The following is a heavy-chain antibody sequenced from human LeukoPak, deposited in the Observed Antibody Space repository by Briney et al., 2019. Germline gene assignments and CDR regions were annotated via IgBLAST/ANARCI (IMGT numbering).Heavy chain of an antibody. V-gene: IGHV4-34*01. CDR3: ARGSDCNSTRCYPFFDF. Sequence: SETLSLTCAVSGGSFSGYYWSWIRQPPGKGLEWMGEINHRGSTTYKPSLKSRLTISVDTSKNQFSLKLSSVSAADTAVYFCARGSDCNSTRCYPFFDFWGQGTLVTVSS. J-gene: IGHJ4*02. CDR2: INHRGST. D-gene: IGHD2-2*01. CDR1: GGSFSGYY.